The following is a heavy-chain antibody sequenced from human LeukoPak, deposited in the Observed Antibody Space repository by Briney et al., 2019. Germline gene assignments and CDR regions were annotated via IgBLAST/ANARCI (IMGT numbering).Heavy chain of an antibody. CDR2: INHSGST. Sequence: PSETPSLTCAVYGGSFSGYYWSWIRQPPGKGLEWIGEINHSGSTNYNPSLKSRVTISVDTSKNQFSLKLSSVTAADTAVYYCARGRRITPPPYYYDSSGYEDYWGQGTLVTVSS. J-gene: IGHJ4*02. D-gene: IGHD3-22*01. V-gene: IGHV4-34*01. CDR3: ARGRRITPPPYYYDSSGYEDY. CDR1: GGSFSGYY.